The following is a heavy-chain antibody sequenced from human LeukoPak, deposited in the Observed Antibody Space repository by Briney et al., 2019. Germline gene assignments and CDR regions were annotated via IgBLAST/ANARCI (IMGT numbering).Heavy chain of an antibody. CDR3: ARDAGDGYTYYFDY. CDR2: ISSSGSTI. Sequence: GGSLRLSCAASGFTVSSNYMSWIRQAPGKGLEWVSYISSSGSTIYYADSVKGRFTISRDNAKNSLYLQMNSLRAEDTAVYYCARDAGDGYTYYFDYWGQGTLVTVSS. J-gene: IGHJ4*02. CDR1: GFTVSSNY. D-gene: IGHD5-24*01. V-gene: IGHV3-11*04.